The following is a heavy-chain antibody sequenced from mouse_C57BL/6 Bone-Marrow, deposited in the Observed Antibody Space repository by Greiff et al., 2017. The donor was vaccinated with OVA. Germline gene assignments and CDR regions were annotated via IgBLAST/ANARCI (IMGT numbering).Heavy chain of an antibody. CDR2: INPYNGGT. CDR3: ARIYGSKNFDY. D-gene: IGHD1-1*01. Sequence: EVQLQESGPVLVKPGASVKMSCKASGYTFTDYYMNWVKQSHGKSLEWIGVINPYNGGTSYNQKFKGKATLTVDKSSSTAYMELNSLTSEDSAVYYCARIYGSKNFDYWGQGTTLTVSS. V-gene: IGHV1-19*01. J-gene: IGHJ2*01. CDR1: GYTFTDYY.